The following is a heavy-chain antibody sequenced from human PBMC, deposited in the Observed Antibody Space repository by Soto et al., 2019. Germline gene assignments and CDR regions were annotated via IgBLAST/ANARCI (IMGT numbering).Heavy chain of an antibody. D-gene: IGHD2-21*02. CDR3: AKKGLGSLATYCNYGDCHYAFDL. J-gene: IGHJ3*01. Sequence: EVQLLESGGGLVQPGGSLRLSCAASGFTFTNYAMSWVRQAPGKGLEWVSTVSGGGDGAYYADSVKGRFSTSRDNTRTAVYLQMNSLRAEDTAVYYCAKKGLGSLATYCNYGDCHYAFDLCGQGTIVTVSS. CDR1: GFTFTNYA. CDR2: VSGGGDGA. V-gene: IGHV3-23*01.